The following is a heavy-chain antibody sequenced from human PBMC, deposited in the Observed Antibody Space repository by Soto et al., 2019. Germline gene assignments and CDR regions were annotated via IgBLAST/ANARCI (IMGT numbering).Heavy chain of an antibody. V-gene: IGHV3-33*01. Sequence: QVQLVESGGGVVQPGRSLRLSCTASGFTFSSYGIHWVRQAPGKGLELVAVIWYDGNKKYYADSVKGRFTISRDNSKNTLYLQMSSLRAEDTAVYYCAREYQLLYDYWGQGTLVTVSS. CDR2: IWYDGNKK. J-gene: IGHJ4*02. D-gene: IGHD2-2*02. CDR3: AREYQLLYDY. CDR1: GFTFSSYG.